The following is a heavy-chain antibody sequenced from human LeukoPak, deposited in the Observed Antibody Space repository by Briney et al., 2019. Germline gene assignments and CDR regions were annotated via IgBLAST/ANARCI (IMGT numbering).Heavy chain of an antibody. V-gene: IGHV1-69*13. J-gene: IGHJ4*02. CDR3: ARGDAGVGATTWDLPADY. CDR2: IIPIFGTA. Sequence: WASVKVSCKASGGTFSSYAISWVRQAPGQGLEWMGGIIPIFGTANYAQKFQGRVTITADESTSTAYMELSSLRSEDTAVYYCARGDAGVGATTWDLPADYWGQGTLVTVSS. D-gene: IGHD1-26*01. CDR1: GGTFSSYA.